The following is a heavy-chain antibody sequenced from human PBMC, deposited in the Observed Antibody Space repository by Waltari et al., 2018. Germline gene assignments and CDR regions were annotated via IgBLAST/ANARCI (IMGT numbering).Heavy chain of an antibody. CDR2: INHSGST. CDR1: GGSFSGYY. J-gene: IGHJ5*02. V-gene: IGHV4-34*01. CDR3: ARGRGFDP. Sequence: QVQLQQWGGGLLRPSETLSLICAVYGGSFSGYYWNWIRQPPGKGLEWIGEINHSGSTNYNPSLKSRVTISVDTSKKQFSLKLTSVTAADTAIYYCARGRGFDPWGQGTLVTVSS.